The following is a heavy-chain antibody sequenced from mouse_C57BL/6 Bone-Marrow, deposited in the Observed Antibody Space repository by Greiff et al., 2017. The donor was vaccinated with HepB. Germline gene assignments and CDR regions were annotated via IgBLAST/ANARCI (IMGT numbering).Heavy chain of an antibody. CDR1: GFTFSSYG. D-gene: IGHD4-1*02. Sequence: EVKLMESGGDLVKPGGSLKLSCAASGFTFSSYGMSWVRQTPDKRLEWVATISSGGSYTYYPDSVKGRFTISRDNAKNTLYLQMSSLKSEDTAMYYGARVATGTGYFDYWGQGTTLTVSS. CDR2: ISSGGSYT. V-gene: IGHV5-6*01. CDR3: ARVATGTGYFDY. J-gene: IGHJ2*01.